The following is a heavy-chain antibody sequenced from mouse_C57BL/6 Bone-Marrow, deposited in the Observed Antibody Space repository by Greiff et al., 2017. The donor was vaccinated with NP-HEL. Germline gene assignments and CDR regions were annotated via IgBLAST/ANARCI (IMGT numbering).Heavy chain of an antibody. Sequence: QVQLQQPGAELVRPGSSVKLSCKASGYTFTSYWMDWVKQRPGQGLEWIGNIYPSDSETHYNQKFKDKATLTVDKSSSTAYMQLSSLTSEDSAVYYCASTTVVPFAYWGHGTLLTVSA. V-gene: IGHV1-61*01. J-gene: IGHJ3*01. CDR2: IYPSDSET. D-gene: IGHD1-1*01. CDR3: ASTTVVPFAY. CDR1: GYTFTSYW.